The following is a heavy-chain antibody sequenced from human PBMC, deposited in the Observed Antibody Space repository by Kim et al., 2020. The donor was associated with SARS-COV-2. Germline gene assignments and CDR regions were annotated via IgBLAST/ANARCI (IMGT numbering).Heavy chain of an antibody. CDR3: ATEGGRGYECDHDDY. J-gene: IGHJ4*01. V-gene: IGHV3-15*01. CDR1: GFTFSNSC. Sequence: GGSLRLSCAASGFTFSNSCMSWVRQAPGKGLEWVAPIKSKTGGASTDYAAPGQGSFTIARADTKNTLHLHRNSLKTADTAEYYCATEGGRGYECDHDDY. D-gene: IGHD5-12*01. CDR2: IKSKTGGAST.